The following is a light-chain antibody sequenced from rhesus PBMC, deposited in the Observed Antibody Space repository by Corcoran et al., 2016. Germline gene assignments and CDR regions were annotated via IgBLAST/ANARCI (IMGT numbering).Light chain of an antibody. J-gene: IGKJ4*01. Sequence: DIQMTQSPSSLSASVGDRVTITCRASENVNNSLNWYQQKPGKAPKLLIYKASTLQRGVPSRFSGSGSGTDYTVTISSLQPEDVATYYCHHGSGTPLTFGGGTKVELK. V-gene: IGKV1-74*01. CDR3: HHGSGTPLT. CDR1: ENVNNS. CDR2: KAS.